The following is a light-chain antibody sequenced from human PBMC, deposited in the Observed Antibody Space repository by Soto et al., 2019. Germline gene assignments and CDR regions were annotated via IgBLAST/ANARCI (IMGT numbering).Light chain of an antibody. V-gene: IGLV2-14*01. CDR3: SSYTDSSNYV. Sequence: QCVVNKPASVSGSPGQSITIACTVTISYVGGYNYVSWYQQQPGKAPKLMIYQVTNRPSGVSNRFSGSRSGNTASLTISGLQAEDEADYYCSSYTDSSNYVFGTGTKV. J-gene: IGLJ1*01. CDR2: QVT. CDR1: ISYVGGYNY.